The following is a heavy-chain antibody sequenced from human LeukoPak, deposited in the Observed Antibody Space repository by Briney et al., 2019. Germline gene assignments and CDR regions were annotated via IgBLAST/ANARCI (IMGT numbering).Heavy chain of an antibody. J-gene: IGHJ5*02. CDR3: ARGYCSGGTCYLVENWFDP. Sequence: ASVKVSCKASGCTFTVYYMYWVRQAPGQGLEWMGRINPNSGDTDYAQNFQGRVTMIRDTSISTAYMELTNLRSDDTAVYYCARGYCSGGTCYLVENWFDPWGQGTLVTVSS. CDR1: GCTFTVYY. CDR2: INPNSGDT. V-gene: IGHV1-2*06. D-gene: IGHD2-15*01.